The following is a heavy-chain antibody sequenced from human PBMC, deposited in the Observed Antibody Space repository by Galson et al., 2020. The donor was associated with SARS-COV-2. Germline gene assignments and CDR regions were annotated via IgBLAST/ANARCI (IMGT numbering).Heavy chain of an antibody. D-gene: IGHD7-27*01. Sequence: ASETLSLTCTVSGGSISPYYWRWIRQPPGKGLEWIGYIYYSGNTNYNPSLKIRLTISIDRSKNQFSLKLSSVTAADTAVYSCARFWGGFDIWGQGTMVSVSS. J-gene: IGHJ3*02. CDR3: ARFWGGFDI. CDR1: GGSISPYY. CDR2: IYYSGNT. V-gene: IGHV4-59*08.